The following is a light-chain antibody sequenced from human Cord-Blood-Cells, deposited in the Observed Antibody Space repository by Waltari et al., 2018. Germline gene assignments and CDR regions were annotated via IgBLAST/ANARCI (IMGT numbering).Light chain of an antibody. V-gene: IGLV6-57*02. CDR3: QSYDSSNHGV. Sequence: GKTVTISCTDSSGSIASNYVQWYQQRPGSAPTTVIYEDNQRPSGVPDRFSGSIDSSSNSASLTISGLKTEDEADYYCQSYDSSNHGVFGGGTKLTVL. CDR1: SGSIASNY. CDR2: EDN. J-gene: IGLJ3*02.